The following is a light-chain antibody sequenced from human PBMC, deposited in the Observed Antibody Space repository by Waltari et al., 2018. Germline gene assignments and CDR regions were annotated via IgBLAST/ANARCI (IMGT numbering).Light chain of an antibody. Sequence: QSILTQPPSASGTPGQRVTIPCSGSTSNVGKNTCNWYQQVPGMAPKLLLFSNDQRPSGVPDLFSGSKSGTSASLAISGLQSEDEADFYCATLDDNLDMLLFGGGTKLTVL. CDR2: SND. V-gene: IGLV1-44*01. CDR3: ATLDDNLDMLL. CDR1: TSNVGKNT. J-gene: IGLJ3*02.